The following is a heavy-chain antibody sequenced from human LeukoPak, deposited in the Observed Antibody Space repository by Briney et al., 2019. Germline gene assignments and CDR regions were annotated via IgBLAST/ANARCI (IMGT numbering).Heavy chain of an antibody. CDR2: IYYSGST. D-gene: IGHD3-22*01. CDR3: ARGFRYYDSSGSLDY. V-gene: IGHV4-59*01. CDR1: GGSISSYY. J-gene: IGHJ4*02. Sequence: PSETLSLTCTVSGGSISSYYWSWIRQPPGKGLEWIGYIYYSGSTNYNPSLKSRVTVSVDTSKNQFSLKLSSVTAADTAVYYCARGFRYYDSSGSLDYWGRGTLVTVSS.